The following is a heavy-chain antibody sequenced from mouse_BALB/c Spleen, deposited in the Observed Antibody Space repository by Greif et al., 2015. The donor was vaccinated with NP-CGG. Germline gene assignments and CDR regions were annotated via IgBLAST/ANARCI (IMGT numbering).Heavy chain of an antibody. V-gene: IGHV1-9*01. CDR1: GYTFSSYW. Sequence: QVQLQQSGAELMKPGASVKISCKATGYTFSSYWIEWVKQRPGHGLEWIGEILPGSGSTNYNEKFKGKATFTADTSSNTAYMQLSSLTSEDSAVYYCAKGGIYYGNYGAYWGQGTLVTVSA. CDR3: AKGGIYYGNYGAY. CDR2: ILPGSGST. J-gene: IGHJ3*01. D-gene: IGHD2-1*01.